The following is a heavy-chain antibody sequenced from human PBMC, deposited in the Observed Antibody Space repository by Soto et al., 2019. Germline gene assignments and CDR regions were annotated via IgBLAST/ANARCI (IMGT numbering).Heavy chain of an antibody. D-gene: IGHD2-15*01. CDR3: ARDPLLDCSGGSCYFHAFDI. Sequence: QVQLVQSGAEVKKPGSSVKVSCKASGGTFSSYAISWVRQAPGQGLAWMGGIIPIFGTANYAQKFQGRVTITADESTSTAYMELSSLRSEDTAVYYCARDPLLDCSGGSCYFHAFDIWGQGTMVTVSS. CDR2: IIPIFGTA. J-gene: IGHJ3*02. V-gene: IGHV1-69*01. CDR1: GGTFSSYA.